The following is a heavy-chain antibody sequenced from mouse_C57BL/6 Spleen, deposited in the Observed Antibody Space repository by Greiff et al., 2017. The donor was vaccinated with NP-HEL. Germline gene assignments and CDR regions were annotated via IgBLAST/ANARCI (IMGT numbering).Heavy chain of an antibody. Sequence: DVMLVESGGGLVQPGGSLKLSCAASGFTFSDYGMAWVRQAPRKGPEWVAFISNLAYSIYYADTVTGRFTISRENAKNTLYLEMSSLRSEDTAMYYCARHGDGYYDYWGQGTTLTVSS. CDR2: ISNLAYSI. V-gene: IGHV5-15*01. D-gene: IGHD2-3*01. CDR3: ARHGDGYYDY. CDR1: GFTFSDYG. J-gene: IGHJ2*01.